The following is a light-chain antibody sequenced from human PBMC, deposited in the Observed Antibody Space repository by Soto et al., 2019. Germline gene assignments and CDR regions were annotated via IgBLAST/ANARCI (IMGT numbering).Light chain of an antibody. CDR1: SSDVGGYNY. CDR2: DVS. V-gene: IGLV2-14*03. CDR3: SSYTRSSTGV. Sequence: QSALTQPASVSGSPGQSITISCTGTSSDVGGYNYVSWYQQHPGKAPKLMIYDVSNRPSGVSNRFSGSKSGNTASLTISGLQTEDEAAYYCSSYTRSSTGVFGGGTQLTVL. J-gene: IGLJ3*02.